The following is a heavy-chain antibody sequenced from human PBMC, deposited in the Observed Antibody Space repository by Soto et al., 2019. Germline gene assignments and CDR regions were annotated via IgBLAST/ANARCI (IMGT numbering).Heavy chain of an antibody. CDR3: ARRGIAAAGTLQYFDY. Sequence: PGESLKISCKGSAYSFTSYWIGWVRQMPGKGLEWMGIIYPGDSDTKYSPSFQGQVTILVDKSISTAYLQWSSLKASDTAIYYCARRGIAAAGTLQYFDYWGQGTLVTVSS. CDR1: AYSFTSYW. D-gene: IGHD6-13*01. J-gene: IGHJ4*02. V-gene: IGHV5-51*01. CDR2: IYPGDSDT.